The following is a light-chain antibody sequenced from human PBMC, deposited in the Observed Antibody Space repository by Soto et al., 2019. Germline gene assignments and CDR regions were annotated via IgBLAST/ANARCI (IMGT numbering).Light chain of an antibody. CDR3: SSYAGSNNLV. J-gene: IGLJ3*02. CDR2: EVS. CDR1: SSDVGGYNY. Sequence: QSALTQPPSASGSPGQSVTISCTGTSSDVGGYNYGSWYQQHPDKAPKLMIYEVSKRPSGVPDRFSGSKSGNTASLTVSGLQAEDEADYYCSSYAGSNNLVFGGGTKLTVL. V-gene: IGLV2-8*01.